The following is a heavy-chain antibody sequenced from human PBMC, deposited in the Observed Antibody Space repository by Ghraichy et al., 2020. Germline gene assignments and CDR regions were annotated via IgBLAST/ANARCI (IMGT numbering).Heavy chain of an antibody. Sequence: GGSLRLSCVGSGFTLSSYSMNWVRQSPGKGLEWISYITGSSRTITYADSVKGRFTISRDNAQNSLYLQMNSLRDEDTAVYYCARGSKVVRFFYYDGMDVWGQGTTVTVS. J-gene: IGHJ6*02. D-gene: IGHD4-23*01. CDR3: ARGSKVVRFFYYDGMDV. CDR2: ITGSSRTI. V-gene: IGHV3-48*02. CDR1: GFTLSSYS.